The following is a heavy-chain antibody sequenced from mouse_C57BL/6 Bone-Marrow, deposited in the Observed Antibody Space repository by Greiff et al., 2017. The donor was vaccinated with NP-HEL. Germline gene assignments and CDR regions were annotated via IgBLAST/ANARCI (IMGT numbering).Heavy chain of an antibody. CDR2: INYDGSST. Sequence: EVKLMESEGGLVQPGSSMKLSCTASGFTFSDYYMAWVRQVPEKGLEWVANINYDGSSTYYLDSLKSRFIISRDNAKNILYLQMSSLKSEDTATYYCARITTVGGYFDVWGTGTTVTVSS. V-gene: IGHV5-16*01. CDR3: ARITTVGGYFDV. J-gene: IGHJ1*03. CDR1: GFTFSDYY. D-gene: IGHD1-1*01.